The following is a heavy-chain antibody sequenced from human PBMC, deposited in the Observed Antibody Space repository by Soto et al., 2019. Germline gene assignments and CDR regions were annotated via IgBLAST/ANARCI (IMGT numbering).Heavy chain of an antibody. Sequence: ETLSLTCTVSGGSLSSSSYYWGWIRQPPGKGLEWIGSIYYSGSTYYNPSLKSRVTISVDTSKNQFSLKLSSVTAADTAVYYCARHPHYGYSYGIPYSDYWGQGPLVTVS. CDR2: IYYSGST. CDR1: GGSLSSSSYY. CDR3: ARHPHYGYSYGIPYSDY. V-gene: IGHV4-39*01. D-gene: IGHD5-18*01. J-gene: IGHJ4*02.